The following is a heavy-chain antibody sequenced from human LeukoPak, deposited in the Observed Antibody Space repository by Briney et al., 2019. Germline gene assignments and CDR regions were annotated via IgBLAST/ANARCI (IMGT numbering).Heavy chain of an antibody. J-gene: IGHJ6*02. Sequence: GGSLRLSCAASGFTFSSYAMSWVRQAPGKGLEWVAVISYDGSNKYYADSVKGRFTISRDNSKNTLYLQMNSLRAEDTAVYYCARTRPPGIAVAGTDYYYGMDVWGQGTTVTVSS. CDR3: ARTRPPGIAVAGTDYYYGMDV. V-gene: IGHV3-30*04. CDR1: GFTFSSYA. CDR2: ISYDGSNK. D-gene: IGHD6-19*01.